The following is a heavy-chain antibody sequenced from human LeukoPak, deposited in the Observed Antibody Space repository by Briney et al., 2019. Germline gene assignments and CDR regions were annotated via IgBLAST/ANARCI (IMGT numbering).Heavy chain of an antibody. CDR1: GYTFTGYY. CDR3: ARDQPYSNYVDY. CDR2: SNPNRGGT. Sequence: ASVKVSCKASGYTFTGYYMHWVRQAPGQGLEWMGWSNPNRGGTNYAQKFQGRVTMTRDTSISTAHMELSRLRSDDTAVYYCARDQPYSNYVDYWGQGTLVTVSS. V-gene: IGHV1-2*02. D-gene: IGHD4-11*01. J-gene: IGHJ4*02.